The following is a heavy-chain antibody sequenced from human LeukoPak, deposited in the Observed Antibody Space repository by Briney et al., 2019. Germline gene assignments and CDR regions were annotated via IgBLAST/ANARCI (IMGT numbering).Heavy chain of an antibody. V-gene: IGHV3-21*01. CDR2: ISSSSSYI. Sequence: GGSLRLSCAASGFTFSSYEMNWVRQAPGKGLEWVSSISSSSSYIYYADSVKGRFTISRDNAKNSLYLQMNSLRAEDTAVYYCARDSVRPGIAVAGTHSRLFDIWGQGTMVTVSS. CDR3: ARDSVRPGIAVAGTHSRLFDI. CDR1: GFTFSSYE. D-gene: IGHD6-19*01. J-gene: IGHJ3*02.